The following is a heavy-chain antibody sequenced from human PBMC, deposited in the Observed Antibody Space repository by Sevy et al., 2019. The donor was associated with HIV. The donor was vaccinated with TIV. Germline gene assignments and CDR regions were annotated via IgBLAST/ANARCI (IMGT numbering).Heavy chain of an antibody. V-gene: IGHV4-31*03. CDR2: IYYSGST. D-gene: IGHD6-6*01. J-gene: IGHJ4*02. Sequence: SETLSLTCTVSGGSISSGGYYWSWIRQHPGKGLEWSGYIYYSGSTYYNPSLKSRVTISVDTSKNQFSLKLSSVTAADTAVYYCARVHSSSSASGFDYWGQGTLVTVSS. CDR3: ARVHSSSSASGFDY. CDR1: GGSISSGGYY.